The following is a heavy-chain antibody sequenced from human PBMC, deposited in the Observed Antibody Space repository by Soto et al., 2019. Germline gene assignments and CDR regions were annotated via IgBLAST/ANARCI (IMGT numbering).Heavy chain of an antibody. Sequence: ASVKVSCKASGYTFTGYYMHWVRQAPGQGLEWMGWINPNSGGTNYAQKFQGWVTMTRDTSISTAYMELSRLRSDDTAVYYCARDLGYYYDSSGYYAPGAFDIWGQGTMVTVSS. CDR3: ARDLGYYYDSSGYYAPGAFDI. CDR1: GYTFTGYY. J-gene: IGHJ3*02. CDR2: INPNSGGT. D-gene: IGHD3-22*01. V-gene: IGHV1-2*04.